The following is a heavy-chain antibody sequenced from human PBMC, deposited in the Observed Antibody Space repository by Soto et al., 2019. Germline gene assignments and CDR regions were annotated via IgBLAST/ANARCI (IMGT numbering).Heavy chain of an antibody. CDR1: GFTFSDYY. V-gene: IGHV3-11*01. D-gene: IGHD5-12*01. Sequence: QVQLVESGGGLVKPGGSLRLSCAASGFTFSDYYMSWIRQAPGKGLEWVSYISSSGSTIYDADSVKGRFTISRDNAKNSQYLQMSRLRAEDTAVYYCSRAPSQYRGYDYIGYWGQGTLVTVSS. J-gene: IGHJ4*02. CDR2: ISSSGSTI. CDR3: SRAPSQYRGYDYIGY.